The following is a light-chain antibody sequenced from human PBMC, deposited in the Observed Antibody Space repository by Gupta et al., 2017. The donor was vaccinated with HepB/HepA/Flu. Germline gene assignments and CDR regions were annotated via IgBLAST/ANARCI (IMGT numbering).Light chain of an antibody. CDR1: QDISTY. J-gene: IGKJ4*01. Sequence: DIQLTQSPSFLSASVGDRVTITCRASQDISTYLGWYQQKPGKAPKFMIYDASTLQSGVPSRFRGSGSGTDFTLTIRSLQPEDFATYYCQQIKSSPITFGGGTKVEIK. V-gene: IGKV1-9*01. CDR2: DAS. CDR3: QQIKSSPIT.